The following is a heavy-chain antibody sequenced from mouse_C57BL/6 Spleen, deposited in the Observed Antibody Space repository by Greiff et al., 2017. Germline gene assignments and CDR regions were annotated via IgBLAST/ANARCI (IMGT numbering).Heavy chain of an antibody. Sequence: EVQLQESGPGLVKPSQSLSLTCSVTGYSITSGYYWYWIRQFPGNKLEWMGYISYDGSNNYNPSLKNRISITRDTSKNQFFLKLNSVTTEDTATYYCARYYGSSPYYAMDYWGQGTSVTVSS. CDR3: ARYYGSSPYYAMDY. CDR1: GYSITSGYY. J-gene: IGHJ4*01. CDR2: ISYDGSN. V-gene: IGHV3-6*01. D-gene: IGHD1-1*01.